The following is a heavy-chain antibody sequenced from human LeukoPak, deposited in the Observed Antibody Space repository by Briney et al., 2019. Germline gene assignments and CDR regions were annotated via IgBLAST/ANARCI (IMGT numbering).Heavy chain of an antibody. CDR3: ARAYGYCSSTSCLYYYYGMDV. CDR1: GGSISSYY. V-gene: IGHV4-59*01. Sequence: SSETLSLTCTVSGGSISSYYWSWIRQPPGKGLEWIGYIYYSGSTNYNPSLKSRVTISVDTSNNQFSLKLSSVTAADTAVYYCARAYGYCSSTSCLYYYYGMDVWGQGTTVTVSS. J-gene: IGHJ6*02. CDR2: IYYSGST. D-gene: IGHD2-2*03.